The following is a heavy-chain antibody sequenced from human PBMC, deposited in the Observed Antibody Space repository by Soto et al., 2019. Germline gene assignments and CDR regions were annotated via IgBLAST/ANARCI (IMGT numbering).Heavy chain of an antibody. D-gene: IGHD6-19*01. J-gene: IGHJ5*02. CDR2: IKQDGSEK. CDR3: AREEADSSADLIDP. Sequence: EVQLVESGGGLVQPGGSLRLSCAASGFTFSSYWMSWVRQAPGKGLEWVANIKQDGSEKYYVESVKGRFTISRDNAKNSQYLQMNRLRAEDTAVYYCAREEADSSADLIDPWGQGTLVTVSS. CDR1: GFTFSSYW. V-gene: IGHV3-7*01.